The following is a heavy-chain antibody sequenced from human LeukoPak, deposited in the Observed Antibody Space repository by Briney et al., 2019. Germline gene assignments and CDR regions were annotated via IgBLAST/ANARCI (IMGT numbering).Heavy chain of an antibody. CDR2: MYSSGST. Sequence: SQTLSLTCTVSNDSISSGTYYWSWIRQPAGKGLEWIGRMYSSGSTKYNPSLESRVTISVDTSKNQFSLTLSSVTAADTAVYYCARGIAPLRFAYDFWGQGTLVTVSS. CDR1: NDSISSGTYY. D-gene: IGHD6-6*01. V-gene: IGHV4-61*02. CDR3: ARGIAPLRFAYDF. J-gene: IGHJ4*02.